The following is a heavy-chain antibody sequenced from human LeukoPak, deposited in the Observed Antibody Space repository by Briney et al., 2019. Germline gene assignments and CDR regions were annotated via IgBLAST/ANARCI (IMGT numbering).Heavy chain of an antibody. D-gene: IGHD2-15*01. Sequence: SETLSLTCAVYGGSFSGYYWSWIRQPPGKGLEWIGEINHSGSTNYNPSLKSRVTISPDASTNQFSLMLSSVTAADTAVYYCARSCSGGSCYYYYGMDVWGQGTTVTVSS. CDR1: GGSFSGYY. CDR2: INHSGST. J-gene: IGHJ6*02. CDR3: ARSCSGGSCYYYYGMDV. V-gene: IGHV4-34*01.